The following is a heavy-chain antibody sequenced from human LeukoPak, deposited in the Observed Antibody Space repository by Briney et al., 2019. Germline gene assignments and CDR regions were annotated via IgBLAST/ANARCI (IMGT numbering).Heavy chain of an antibody. V-gene: IGHV4-38-2*01. J-gene: IGHJ5*02. Sequence: SETLSLTCAVTGYSISSGYYWGWIRQPPGKGLEWLGSIYHSGSTYNNPSLKSRVTMSVDTSKNQFSLKLTSVTAADTAVYYCARAYSNWFVPWGQGTLVTVSS. D-gene: IGHD4-11*01. CDR1: GYSISSGYY. CDR2: IYHSGST. CDR3: ARAYSNWFVP.